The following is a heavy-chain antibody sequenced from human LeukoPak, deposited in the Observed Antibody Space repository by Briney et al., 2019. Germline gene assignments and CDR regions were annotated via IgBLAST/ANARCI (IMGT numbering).Heavy chain of an antibody. CDR3: GRGPLRYWSRRSWHGPDL. V-gene: IGHV4-34*01. CDR2: INHSGST. Sequence: SETLSLTCAVYGDSFSGFYWSWIRQPPGKGLEWIGEINHSGSTNYNPSLKSRVTISADTSKNQFSLRLRSGTDADTAVYYCGRGPLRYWSRRSWHGPDLRAQGTLVTVSS. J-gene: IGHJ5*02. CDR1: GDSFSGFY. D-gene: IGHD6-13*01.